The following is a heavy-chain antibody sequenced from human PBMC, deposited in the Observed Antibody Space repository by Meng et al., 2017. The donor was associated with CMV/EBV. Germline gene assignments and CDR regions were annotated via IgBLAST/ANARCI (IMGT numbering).Heavy chain of an antibody. Sequence: SLKISCAASGFTFDYYAMHWVRQAPGKGLEWVSGISCNSGSICYADSVKGRFTISRDNAKNSLYLQMNSLRAEDTALYYCAKDLPYSYGYGMDVWGQGTTVTVSS. CDR2: ISCNSGSI. CDR3: AKDLPYSYGYGMDV. J-gene: IGHJ6*02. CDR1: GFTFDYYA. D-gene: IGHD5-18*01. V-gene: IGHV3-9*01.